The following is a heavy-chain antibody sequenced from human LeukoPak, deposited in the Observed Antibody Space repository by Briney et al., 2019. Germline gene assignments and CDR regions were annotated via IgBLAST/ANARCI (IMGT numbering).Heavy chain of an antibody. CDR1: GFTFSSYA. V-gene: IGHV3-64D*06. CDR2: ISSNGGST. Sequence: GGSLRLSCSASGFTFSSYAMHWVRQAPGKGLEYVSAISSNGGSTYYADSVKGRFTISRDNSKNTLYLQMSSLRAEDTAVYYCVKGALNPWELRLLDHFDYWGQGTLVTVSS. D-gene: IGHD1-26*01. CDR3: VKGALNPWELRLLDHFDY. J-gene: IGHJ4*02.